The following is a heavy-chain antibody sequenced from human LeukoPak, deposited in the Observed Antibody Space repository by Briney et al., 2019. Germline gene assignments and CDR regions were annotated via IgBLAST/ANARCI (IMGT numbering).Heavy chain of an antibody. CDR2: IYSGGST. V-gene: IGHV3-53*01. CDR3: AREIHYGEPDY. D-gene: IGHD4-17*01. J-gene: IGHJ4*02. CDR1: GFTVSSNY. Sequence: PGGSLRLSCAASGFTVSSNYMSWVRQAPGKGLEWVSVIYSGGSTYYADSVKGRFTISRDNSKITLYLQINSLRIEDTAAYYCAREIHYGEPDYWDQGTLVTVSS.